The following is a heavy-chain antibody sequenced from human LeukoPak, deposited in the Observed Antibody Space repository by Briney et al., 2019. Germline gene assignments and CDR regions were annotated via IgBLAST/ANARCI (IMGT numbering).Heavy chain of an antibody. V-gene: IGHV3-21*01. Sequence: GGSLRLSCAGSGFTFSSYSMNWVRQAPGKGLEWVSSITSSSSYIYYADSVKGRFTISRDNAKKSVCLQMNSLRAEDTAVYYCARDLYRIVVVPHYFDYWGQGTLVTVSS. D-gene: IGHD3-22*01. CDR1: GFTFSSYS. J-gene: IGHJ4*02. CDR3: ARDLYRIVVVPHYFDY. CDR2: ITSSSSYI.